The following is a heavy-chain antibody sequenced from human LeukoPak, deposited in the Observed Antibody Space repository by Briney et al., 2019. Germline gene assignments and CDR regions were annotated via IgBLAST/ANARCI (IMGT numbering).Heavy chain of an antibody. CDR1: GGSISSSSYY. J-gene: IGHJ6*03. CDR3: ARGSMGYDILTGYYNVPPYYYYMDV. D-gene: IGHD3-9*01. CDR2: IYYSGST. Sequence: SETLSLTCTVSGGSISSSSYYWGWIRQPPGKGLEWIGSIYYSGSTYYNPSLKSRVTISVDTSKNQFSLKLSSVTAADTAVYYCARGSMGYDILTGYYNVPPYYYYMDVWGKGTTVTISS. V-gene: IGHV4-39*07.